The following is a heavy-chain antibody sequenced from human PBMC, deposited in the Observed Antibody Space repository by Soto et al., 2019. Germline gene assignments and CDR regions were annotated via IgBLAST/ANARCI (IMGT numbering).Heavy chain of an antibody. V-gene: IGHV3-23*01. CDR2: ISGSGGST. J-gene: IGHJ4*02. D-gene: IGHD4-4*01. CDR1: GFASNTYG. CDR3: AKAPGSYYGDF. Sequence: GGSLRLSCAASGFASNTYGMSWVRQAPGKGLEWVSAISGSGGSTYYADSVKGRFTISRDNSKNTLYLQMNSLRAEDTAVYYCAKAPGSYYGDFWGQGALVTVSS.